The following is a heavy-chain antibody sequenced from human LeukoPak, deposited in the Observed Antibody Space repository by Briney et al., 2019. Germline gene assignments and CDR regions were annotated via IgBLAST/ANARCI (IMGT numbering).Heavy chain of an antibody. Sequence: ASVKVSCKASGYIFTGYYIHWVRQAPGQGLGWMGWINPNSGGTDYAQKFQGRVIMTRDTSITTAYMELNSLISDDTAVYYCARGLAIFGVVIPTFFDSWGQGTLVTVSS. V-gene: IGHV1-2*02. CDR3: ARGLAIFGVVIPTFFDS. D-gene: IGHD3-3*01. J-gene: IGHJ4*02. CDR2: INPNSGGT. CDR1: GYIFTGYY.